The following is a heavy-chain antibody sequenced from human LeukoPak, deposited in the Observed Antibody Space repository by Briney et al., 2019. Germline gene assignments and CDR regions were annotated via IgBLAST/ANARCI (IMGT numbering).Heavy chain of an antibody. CDR1: GYTFTGYY. CDR2: INPNSGGT. CDR3: ARGHAVRGETSFDY. V-gene: IGHV1-2*02. J-gene: IGHJ4*02. D-gene: IGHD3-10*01. Sequence: ASVKVSCKASGYTFTGYYMHWVRQAPGQGLEWMGWINPNSGGTNYAQKFQGRVTMTRDTSISTAYMELSRLRSDDTAVYYCARGHAVRGETSFDYWGREPWSPSPQ.